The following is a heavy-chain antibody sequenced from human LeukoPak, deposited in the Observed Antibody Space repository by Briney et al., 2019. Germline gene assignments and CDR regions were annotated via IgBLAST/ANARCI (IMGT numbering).Heavy chain of an antibody. V-gene: IGHV4-59*01. CDR1: GGSISSYY. J-gene: IGHJ4*02. CDR3: ARAREAYYYDSSGYHYLSYFDY. D-gene: IGHD3-22*01. Sequence: SETLSLTCTVSGGSISSYYWSWIRQPPGKGLEWIGYIYYSGSTNYNPSLKSRVTISVDTSKNQFSLKLSSVTAADTAVYYCARAREAYYYDSSGYHYLSYFDYWGQGTLVTVSS. CDR2: IYYSGST.